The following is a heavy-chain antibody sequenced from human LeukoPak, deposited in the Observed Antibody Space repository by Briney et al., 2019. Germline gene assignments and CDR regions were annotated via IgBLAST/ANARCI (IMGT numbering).Heavy chain of an antibody. V-gene: IGHV4-59*01. J-gene: IGHJ3*02. CDR3: ASRRWDTSLPFDAFHI. CDR2: IYYRGTT. Sequence: PSETLSLTCTVSGGSINRDYWSWMRQSPGRGLEWIGYIYYRGTTNYNPSLEGRVTISVDTSKNQFSLKLTSVTAADTAVYYCASRRWDTSLPFDAFHIWGQGTVVTVSS. CDR1: GGSINRDY. D-gene: IGHD5-18*01.